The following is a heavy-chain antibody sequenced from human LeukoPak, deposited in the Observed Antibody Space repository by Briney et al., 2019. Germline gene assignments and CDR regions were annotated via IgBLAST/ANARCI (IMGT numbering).Heavy chain of an antibody. V-gene: IGHV1-18*01. D-gene: IGHD3-22*01. CDR3: ARGRDYYDSSGYYETPFDY. J-gene: IGHJ4*02. CDR2: ISACNGNT. CDR1: GYTFTSYG. Sequence: ASVKVSCKASGYTFTSYGISWVRQAPGQGLEWMGWISACNGNTNYAQKLQGRVTMTTDTSTSTAYMELRSLRSDDTAVYYCARGRDYYDSSGYYETPFDYWGQGTLVTVSS.